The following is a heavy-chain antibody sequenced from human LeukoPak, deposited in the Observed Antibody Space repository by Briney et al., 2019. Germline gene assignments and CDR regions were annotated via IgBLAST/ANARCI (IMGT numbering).Heavy chain of an antibody. Sequence: AGRSLRLSCAASGFTFSNYGIHWVRQAPGKGLEWVAVISYDGSNKYYAESVKGRFTISRDNSKNTLYLQMNSLRAEDTAVYYCAKGYGFDSSGSEHYFENWGQGTLVTVSS. CDR1: GFTFSNYG. J-gene: IGHJ4*02. CDR3: AKGYGFDSSGSEHYFEN. V-gene: IGHV3-30*18. D-gene: IGHD3-22*01. CDR2: ISYDGSNK.